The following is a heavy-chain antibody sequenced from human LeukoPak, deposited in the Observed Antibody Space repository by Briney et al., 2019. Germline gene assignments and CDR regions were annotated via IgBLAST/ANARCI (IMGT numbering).Heavy chain of an antibody. Sequence: ASVKVSRKASGYTFTSYGISWVRQAPGQGLEWMGWISAYNGNTNYAQKLQGRVTMTTDTSTSTAYMELRSLRSDDTAVYYCARDLGLVVPAAISDYWGQGTLVTVSS. D-gene: IGHD2-2*01. CDR1: GYTFTSYG. J-gene: IGHJ4*02. V-gene: IGHV1-18*04. CDR2: ISAYNGNT. CDR3: ARDLGLVVPAAISDY.